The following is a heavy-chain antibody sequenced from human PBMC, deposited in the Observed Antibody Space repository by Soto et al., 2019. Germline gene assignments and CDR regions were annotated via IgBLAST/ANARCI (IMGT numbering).Heavy chain of an antibody. CDR2: ISSSSSTI. D-gene: IGHD6-19*01. Sequence: EVQLVESGGGLVQPGGSLRLSCAASGFTFSSYSMNWVRQAPGKGLEWVSYISSSSSTIYYADSVKGRFTISRDNAKNSLYQQMNSLRDEDTAVYYCAREAGTWHLPLNWFDPWGQGTLVTVSS. J-gene: IGHJ5*02. V-gene: IGHV3-48*02. CDR3: AREAGTWHLPLNWFDP. CDR1: GFTFSSYS.